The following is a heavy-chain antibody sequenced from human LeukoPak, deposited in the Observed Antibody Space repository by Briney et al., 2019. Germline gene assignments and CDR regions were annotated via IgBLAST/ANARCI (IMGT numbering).Heavy chain of an antibody. CDR3: ARPRFGSFWSGYYRGFDY. CDR1: GGSFSGYY. J-gene: IGHJ4*02. Sequence: SETLSLTCAVYGGSFSGYYWSWVRQPPGKGLEWIGEINHSGSTNYNPSLKSRVTISVDTSKNQFSLKLSSVTAADTAVYYCARPRFGSFWSGYYRGFDYWGQGTLVTVSS. V-gene: IGHV4-34*01. CDR2: INHSGST. D-gene: IGHD3-3*01.